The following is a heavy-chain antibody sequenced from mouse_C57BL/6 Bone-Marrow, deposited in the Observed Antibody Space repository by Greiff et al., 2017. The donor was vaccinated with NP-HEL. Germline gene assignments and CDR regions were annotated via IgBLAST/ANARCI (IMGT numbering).Heavy chain of an antibody. CDR3: ALYYDYVDY. V-gene: IGHV1-81*01. CDR2: IYPRSGNT. CDR1: GYTFTSYG. Sequence: VQLQESGAELARPGASVKLSCKASGYTFTSYGISWVKQRTGQGLEWIGEIYPRSGNTYYNEKFKGKATLTADKSSSTAYMELRSLTSEDSAVYFCALYYDYVDYWGQGTTLTVSS. D-gene: IGHD2-4*01. J-gene: IGHJ2*01.